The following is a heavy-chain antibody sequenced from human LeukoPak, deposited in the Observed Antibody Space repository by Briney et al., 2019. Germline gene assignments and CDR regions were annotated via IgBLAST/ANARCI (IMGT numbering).Heavy chain of an antibody. V-gene: IGHV3-9*01. Sequence: PGRSLRLSCAASGFTFDDYAMHWVRQAPGKGLEWVSGISWSSGTIVYADSMKGRFTISRDNAKNSLYLQMNSLRAEDTALYYCAKSATMIVGRYYFGYWGQGTLVTVSS. J-gene: IGHJ4*02. D-gene: IGHD3-22*01. CDR1: GFTFDDYA. CDR2: ISWSSGTI. CDR3: AKSATMIVGRYYFGY.